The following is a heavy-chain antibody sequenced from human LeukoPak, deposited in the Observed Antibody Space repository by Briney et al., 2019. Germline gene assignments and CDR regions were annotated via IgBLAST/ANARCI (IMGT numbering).Heavy chain of an antibody. J-gene: IGHJ4*02. Sequence: ASVKVSCKASGYTLTSNGISWVRQAPGQGLEWMGWINTYNGNTNYAQNLQGRVTMTTDTSTSTAYMELRSLRSDDTAVYYCARQAGGYSSGWYQFHFDYWGQGTLATVSS. D-gene: IGHD6-19*01. CDR3: ARQAGGYSSGWYQFHFDY. CDR2: INTYNGNT. V-gene: IGHV1-18*04. CDR1: GYTLTSNG.